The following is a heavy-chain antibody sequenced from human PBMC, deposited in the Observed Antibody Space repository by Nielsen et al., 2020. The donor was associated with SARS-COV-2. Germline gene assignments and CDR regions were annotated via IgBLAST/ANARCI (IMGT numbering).Heavy chain of an antibody. CDR2: INGGGST. V-gene: IGHV3-66*01. J-gene: IGHJ6*03. Sequence: GESLKISCAASGFTVSSNYMSWVRQAPGKGLEWVSVINGGGSTDYADSVKDRFSISRDNSKNTLYLQMNSLRAEDTAVYYCARRVWPYYYYMDVWGKGTMVTVSS. CDR1: GFTVSSNY. CDR3: ARRVWPYYYYMDV.